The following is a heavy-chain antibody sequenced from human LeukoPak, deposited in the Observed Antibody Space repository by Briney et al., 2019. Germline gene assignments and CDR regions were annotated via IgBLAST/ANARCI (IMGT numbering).Heavy chain of an antibody. CDR3: ARRVYCTGGACRNWYFDL. D-gene: IGHD2-8*02. V-gene: IGHV4-39*01. CDR2: IYYDGRT. CDR1: GGSISSTTYY. J-gene: IGHJ2*01. Sequence: SETLSLTCNVSGGSISSTTYYWGWIRQPPGKGLEWIGSIYYDGRTYYNPSLQSRLTISVDTSKNQFSLRLSSVTAADTAVYYCARRVYCTGGACRNWYFDLWGRGTLVTVSS.